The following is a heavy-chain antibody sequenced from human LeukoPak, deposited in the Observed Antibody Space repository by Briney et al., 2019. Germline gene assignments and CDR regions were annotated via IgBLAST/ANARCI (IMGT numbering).Heavy chain of an antibody. Sequence: GGSLRLSCAASGFIFSGYGMHWVRQAPGKGLEWVAVISSDGSNKYYAGSVEGRFTISRDNYNNTLLLQMNSLRAEDTAVYYCARTDISGWSRPLGCWGQGTLVTVSS. CDR1: GFIFSGYG. CDR3: ARTDISGWSRPLGC. D-gene: IGHD6-19*01. V-gene: IGHV3-30-3*01. J-gene: IGHJ4*02. CDR2: ISSDGSNK.